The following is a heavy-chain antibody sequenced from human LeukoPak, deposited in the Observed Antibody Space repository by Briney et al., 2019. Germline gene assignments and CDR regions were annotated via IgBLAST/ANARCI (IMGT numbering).Heavy chain of an antibody. D-gene: IGHD6-19*01. V-gene: IGHV3-23*01. Sequence: PGGSLRLSCAASGFTFSTYSMTWVRQAPGKGLEWVSSTYGSGERTFYADSVRGRFTVSRDNSKNTLYLEMNSLRAEDTAVYFCAKDVVPDSGWDLDHWGQGTLVTVSS. CDR3: AKDVVPDSGWDLDH. CDR2: TYGSGERT. CDR1: GFTFSTYS. J-gene: IGHJ4*02.